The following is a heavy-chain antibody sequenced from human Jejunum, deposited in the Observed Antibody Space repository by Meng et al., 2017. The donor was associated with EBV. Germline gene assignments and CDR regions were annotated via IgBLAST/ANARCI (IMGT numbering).Heavy chain of an antibody. J-gene: IGHJ4*02. CDR3: ARAVVGSTSLDY. Sequence: HVQLVQSGSELRKPGASVKISCKTSGYTFTNYAMNWVRQAPGQGLEWMAWINTKTGNPAYAQGFTGRFVFSLDMSVTTVYLQISSLEAEDTAIYYCARAVVGSTSLDYWGQGTLVTVSS. V-gene: IGHV7-4-1*02. CDR1: GYTFTNYA. D-gene: IGHD1-26*01. CDR2: INTKTGNP.